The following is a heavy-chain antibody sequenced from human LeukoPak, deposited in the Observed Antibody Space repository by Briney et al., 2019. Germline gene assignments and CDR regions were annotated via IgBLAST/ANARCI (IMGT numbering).Heavy chain of an antibody. CDR1: GGSFSSDSYY. J-gene: IGHJ4*02. CDR2: VYYTGST. V-gene: IGHV4-61*01. CDR3: ARDQDGTTYLDY. Sequence: SETLSLTCTVSGGSFSSDSYYWSWVRQPPGRGLEWIGYVYYTGSTNDNPSLKSRVTISVDTSKNQFSLKLSSVTAADTAVYYCARDQDGTTYLDYWGQGTLVTVSS. D-gene: IGHD1-1*01.